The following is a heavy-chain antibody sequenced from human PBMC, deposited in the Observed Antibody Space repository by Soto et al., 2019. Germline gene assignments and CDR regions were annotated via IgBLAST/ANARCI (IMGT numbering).Heavy chain of an antibody. D-gene: IGHD2-2*01. V-gene: IGHV3-15*01. CDR3: TTDKPLGIVVVPAALSGFDY. J-gene: IGHJ4*02. Sequence: GGPLRLSCAASGFTFSNAWMSWVRQAPGKGLEWVGRIKSKTDGGTTDYAAPVKGRFTISRDDSKNTLYLQMNSLKTEDTAVYYCTTDKPLGIVVVPAALSGFDYWGQGTLVTVSS. CDR2: IKSKTDGGTT. CDR1: GFTFSNAW.